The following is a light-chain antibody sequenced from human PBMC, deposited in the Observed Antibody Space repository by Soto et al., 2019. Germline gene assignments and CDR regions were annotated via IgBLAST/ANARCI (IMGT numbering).Light chain of an antibody. CDR3: QQYNNWPRT. V-gene: IGKV3-15*01. Sequence: EIVMTQSPATLSVSKGERATLSCRASQSVSSNLAWYQQTPGQAPRLLIYGASTRATGIPARFSGSGSGTEFTLTISSLQSEDFAVYYCQQYNNWPRTSGQGTKVDI. CDR2: GAS. CDR1: QSVSSN. J-gene: IGKJ1*01.